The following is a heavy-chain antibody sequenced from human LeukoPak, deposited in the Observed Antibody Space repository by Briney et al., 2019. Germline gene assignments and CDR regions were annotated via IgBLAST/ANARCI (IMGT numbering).Heavy chain of an antibody. J-gene: IGHJ4*02. Sequence: PGGSLRLSCAASGFSLSTSSMAWVRQAPGGGPDWVADIYADSSDTYHADSVKGRFSISRDDSTNTLYLQLNSLRAEDTAAYYCAKRLYHNYFEHWGRGALVTVSS. V-gene: IGHV3-23*01. D-gene: IGHD2-2*01. CDR3: AKRLYHNYFEH. CDR2: IYADSSDT. CDR1: GFSLSTSS.